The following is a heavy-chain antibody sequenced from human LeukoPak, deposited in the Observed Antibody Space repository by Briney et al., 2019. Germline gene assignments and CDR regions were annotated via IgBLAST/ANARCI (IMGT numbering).Heavy chain of an antibody. CDR3: ARVGSMSSY. J-gene: IGHJ4*02. CDR2: ISSSGSTI. CDR1: GFTFSSYE. Sequence: PGGSLRLSCGASGFTFSSYEMNWVRQAPGKGLEWISYISSSGSTIYYADSVKGRFTISRDNAKNSLYLQMNSLRAEDTAVYYCARVGSMSSYWGQGTLVTVSS. V-gene: IGHV3-48*03. D-gene: IGHD2/OR15-2a*01.